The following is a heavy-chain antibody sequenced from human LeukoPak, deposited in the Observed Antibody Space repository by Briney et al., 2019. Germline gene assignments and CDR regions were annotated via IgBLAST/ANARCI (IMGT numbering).Heavy chain of an antibody. J-gene: IGHJ4*02. CDR3: ARSYGDHKYFFDY. D-gene: IGHD4-17*01. CDR2: IFYSGST. V-gene: IGHV4-59*01. Sequence: PSETLSLTCAIYGGSFSNYYGSWIRQPPGKGLEWIGYIFYSGSTNYNPSLKSRVTISVDTSKNQFSLKVNSVTAADTAVYYCARSYGDHKYFFDYWGQGTLVTVSS. CDR1: GGSFSNYY.